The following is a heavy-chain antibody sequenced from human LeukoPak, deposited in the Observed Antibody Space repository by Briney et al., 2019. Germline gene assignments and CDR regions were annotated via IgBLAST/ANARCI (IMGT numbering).Heavy chain of an antibody. J-gene: IGHJ4*02. V-gene: IGHV3-48*01. CDR2: ISGLNTM. Sequence: PGGSLRLSCAASGFTFRLYSMNWVRRAPGKGLEWLSYISGLNTMYYADSLKGRFTISRDNAKNSLYLQMNNQRVEDTAVYYCARGRDTVVVLGATAYDFWGQGTLVTVSS. CDR3: ARGRDTVVVLGATAYDF. CDR1: GFTFRLYS. D-gene: IGHD2-15*01.